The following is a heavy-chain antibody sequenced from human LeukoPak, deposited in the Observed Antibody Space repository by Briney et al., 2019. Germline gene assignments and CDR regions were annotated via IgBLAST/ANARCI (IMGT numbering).Heavy chain of an antibody. CDR1: GFTFSTYW. J-gene: IGHJ4*02. D-gene: IGHD3-16*02. CDR3: AKGEKTRPFGGVIDY. Sequence: GGSLRLSCAASGFTFSTYWMHWVRQAPGKGLVWVSRVNGDGSSTNYADSVKGRFTISRDNAKNTLYLQMNSLRAEDTAVYYCAKGEKTRPFGGVIDYWGQGTLVTVSS. V-gene: IGHV3-74*01. CDR2: VNGDGSST.